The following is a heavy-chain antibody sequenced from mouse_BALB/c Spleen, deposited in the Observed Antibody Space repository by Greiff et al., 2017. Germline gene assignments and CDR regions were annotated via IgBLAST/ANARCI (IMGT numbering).Heavy chain of an antibody. CDR2: IYPYNGGT. D-gene: IGHD1-2*01. CDR3: ARHGYYYAMDY. J-gene: IGHJ4*01. CDR1: GYTFTDYN. V-gene: IGHV1S29*02. Sequence: EVQLQQSGPELVKPGASVKISCKASGYTFTDYNMHWVKQSHGKSLEWIGYIYPYNGGTGYNQKFKSKATLTVDNSSSTAYMELRSLTSEDSAVYYCARHGYYYAMDYWGQGTSVTVSS.